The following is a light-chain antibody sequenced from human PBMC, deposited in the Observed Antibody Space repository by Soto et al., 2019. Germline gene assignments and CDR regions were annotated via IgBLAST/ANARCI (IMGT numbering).Light chain of an antibody. Sequence: DIQMTQSPSTLSASVGDRVTITCRASQTISSWLAWYQQKPGKAPKLLIYKASSLESGVPSRFSGSGSGTEFTLSIRSLQPDDFATYHCQQYNTYPRTFGQGTKVEIK. CDR3: QQYNTYPRT. CDR2: KAS. J-gene: IGKJ1*01. CDR1: QTISSW. V-gene: IGKV1-5*03.